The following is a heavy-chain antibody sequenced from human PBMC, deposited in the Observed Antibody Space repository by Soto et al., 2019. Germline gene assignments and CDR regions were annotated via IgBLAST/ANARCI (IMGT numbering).Heavy chain of an antibody. CDR2: IYHSGST. V-gene: IGHV4-30-2*01. CDR1: GDSITSRGSS. J-gene: IGHJ5*02. D-gene: IGHD3-3*01. Sequence: ASETLSLPCAVSGDSITSRGSSWAWIRQPPGKRLEWLGYIYHSGSTFYNPSLRSRVTISLDRSTNQFSLKVYSVTAADTAMYYCARAGAGGISEWHNCFEPWGQVTLGTVSS. CDR3: ARAGAGGISEWHNCFEP.